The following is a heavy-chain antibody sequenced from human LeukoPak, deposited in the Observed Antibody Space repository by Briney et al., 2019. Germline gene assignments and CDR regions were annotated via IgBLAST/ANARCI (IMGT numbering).Heavy chain of an antibody. CDR1: GYTFTSYY. CDR3: ARGGSGSYKYYFDY. D-gene: IGHD1-26*01. V-gene: IGHV1-46*01. Sequence: GASVKVSCKASGYTFTSYYVHWVRQAPGQGLEWVGILNPSGSSTSYAQNFQGRVTMTSDTSTSTVYMELSSLRSEDTAVYYCARGGSGSYKYYFDYWGQRTLVTVSP. CDR2: LNPSGSST. J-gene: IGHJ4*02.